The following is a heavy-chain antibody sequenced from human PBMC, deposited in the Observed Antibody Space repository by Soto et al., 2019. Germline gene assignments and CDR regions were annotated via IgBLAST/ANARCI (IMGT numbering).Heavy chain of an antibody. CDR1: GFTFSSYW. CDR3: ARGALYAFYLDV. D-gene: IGHD3-16*01. J-gene: IGHJ6*03. V-gene: IGHV3-74*01. CDR2: IKSDGITT. Sequence: EVQLVESEGGLVQPGGSLRLSCAASGFTFSSYWLHWVRQAPGKGLMWVSRIKSDGITTNYADSVKGRFTISRDNARNTVYLQMNSLRGDDTAVYFCARGALYAFYLDVWGKGTTVTVSS.